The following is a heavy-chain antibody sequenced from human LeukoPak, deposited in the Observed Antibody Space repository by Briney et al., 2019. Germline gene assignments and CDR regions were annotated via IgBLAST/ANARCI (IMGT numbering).Heavy chain of an antibody. CDR3: ARSHYDYAWGSPFPPYLIDY. D-gene: IGHD3-16*01. V-gene: IGHV3-30-3*01. J-gene: IGHJ4*02. Sequence: GGSLRLSCAASGFTFSSYAMHWVRQAPGKGLEWVAVVSYDGSNKYYADSVKGRFTISRDNSKNTLYLQMNSLRAEDTAVYYCARSHYDYAWGSPFPPYLIDYWGQGTLVTVSS. CDR1: GFTFSSYA. CDR2: VSYDGSNK.